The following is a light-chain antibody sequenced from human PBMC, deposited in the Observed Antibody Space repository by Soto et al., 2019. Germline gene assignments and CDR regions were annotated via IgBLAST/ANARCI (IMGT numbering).Light chain of an antibody. J-gene: IGKJ1*01. CDR3: QQYNDNWT. V-gene: IGKV1-5*03. CDR1: QSISSW. CDR2: KAS. Sequence: DIQITQSPSTLSASVGDRVTITCRASQSISSWLAWHQQKPGKAPRLLIYKASNLESGVPSRFSGSGSGTEFTLTITSLQPDDSATYYCQQYNDNWTFGQGTKVAIK.